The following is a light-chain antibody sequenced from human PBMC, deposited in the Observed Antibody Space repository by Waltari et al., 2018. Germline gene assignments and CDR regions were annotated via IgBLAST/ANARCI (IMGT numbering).Light chain of an antibody. CDR2: ETT. CDR1: NSDVGNYNL. CDR3: CAYAGSSIYV. J-gene: IGLJ1*01. V-gene: IGLV2-23*01. Sequence: QSALTQPAAVSGSPGQSITISGAGSNSDVGNYNLVSWYQQHPGEAPKLLIFETTKRPSGVSDRFSGSRSGNTASLTISGLQAEDEAEYSCCAYAGSSIYVFGSGTRVTVL.